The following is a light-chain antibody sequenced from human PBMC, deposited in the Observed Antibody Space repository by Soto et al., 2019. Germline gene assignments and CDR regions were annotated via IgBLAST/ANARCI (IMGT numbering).Light chain of an antibody. V-gene: IGKV1-5*01. CDR3: QQYNNYSPRWK. CDR1: QSISSW. CDR2: DAS. J-gene: IGKJ1*01. Sequence: DIQMTQSPSTLSASVGDRVTITCRASQSISSWLAWYQQKPGKAPKLLIYDASSLESGVPTRFRCSGSGTEFTLTISSLQPDDFSTYYCQQYNNYSPRWKFGQRTKVEIK.